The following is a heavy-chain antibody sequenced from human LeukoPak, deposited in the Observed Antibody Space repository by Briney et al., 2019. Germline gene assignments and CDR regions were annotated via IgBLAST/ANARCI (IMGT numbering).Heavy chain of an antibody. V-gene: IGHV3-23*01. CDR1: GFTFSSYA. J-gene: IGHJ5*02. CDR3: AKLDYDYVWGSYRYTDKNWFDP. Sequence: GGSLRFSCAASGFTFSSYAMSGVRQAPGKGLEWVSAISGSGGSTYYADSVKGRFTISRDNSKNTLYLQMNSLRAEDTAVYYCAKLDYDYVWGSYRYTDKNWFDPWGQGTLVTVSS. D-gene: IGHD3-16*02. CDR2: ISGSGGST.